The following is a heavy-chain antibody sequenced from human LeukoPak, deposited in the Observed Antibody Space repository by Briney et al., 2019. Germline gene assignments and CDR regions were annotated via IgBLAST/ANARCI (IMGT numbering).Heavy chain of an antibody. Sequence: PSETLSLTCAVYGGSFSGYYWSWIRQPPGKGLEWIGEINHSGSTNYNPSLKSRVTISVDKSKNQFSLKLSSVTAADTAVYYCATLIVGATLSAAFDYWGQGTLVTVSS. CDR2: INHSGST. CDR3: ATLIVGATLSAAFDY. D-gene: IGHD1-26*01. J-gene: IGHJ4*02. V-gene: IGHV4-34*01. CDR1: GGSFSGYY.